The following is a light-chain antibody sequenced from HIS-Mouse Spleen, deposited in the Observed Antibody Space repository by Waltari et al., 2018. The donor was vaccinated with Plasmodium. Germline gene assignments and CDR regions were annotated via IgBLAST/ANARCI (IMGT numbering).Light chain of an antibody. J-gene: IGKJ2*01. CDR1: QSISSW. V-gene: IGKV1-5*03. CDR3: QQYNSYSYT. Sequence: DIQMTQSPSTLSASVGDRGTITCRASQSISSWLAWYQQKPGKGPKLRIYKASSLESGVPSRFSGSGSGTEFTLTISSLQPDDFATYYCQQYNSYSYTFGQGTKLEIK. CDR2: KAS.